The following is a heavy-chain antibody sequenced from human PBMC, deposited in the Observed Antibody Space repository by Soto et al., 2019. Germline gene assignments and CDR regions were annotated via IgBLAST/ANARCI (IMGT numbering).Heavy chain of an antibody. CDR2: ISDSGSTI. CDR3: ARDLLHYDFWSGYSAYFYYGMDV. CDR1: GFTFSSYE. Sequence: PGGSLRLSCSASGFTFSSYEMNWVRQAPGKGLEWVSYISDSGSTIYYADSVKGRFTVSRDDAQNSVYLQRGSLRAEDTAVYYCARDLLHYDFWSGYSAYFYYGMDVWGPVTTVTVSS. J-gene: IGHJ6*02. D-gene: IGHD3-3*01. V-gene: IGHV3-48*03.